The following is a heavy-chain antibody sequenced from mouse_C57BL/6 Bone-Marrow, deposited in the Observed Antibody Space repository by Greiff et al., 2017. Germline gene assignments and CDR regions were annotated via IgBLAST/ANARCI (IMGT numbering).Heavy chain of an antibody. D-gene: IGHD2-3*01. CDR3: SSFDGNYFDF. CDR1: GFNIKDDY. Sequence: VKLMESGAELVRPGASVKLSCTASGFNIKDDYIHCVKQRPEQGLEWIGWIYPEIGDTEYASKFQGKATITSDTSSNTAYLQLSSLTSEDTAVYYCSSFDGNYFDFWGQCTPLTVAS. J-gene: IGHJ2*01. CDR2: IYPEIGDT. V-gene: IGHV14-4*01.